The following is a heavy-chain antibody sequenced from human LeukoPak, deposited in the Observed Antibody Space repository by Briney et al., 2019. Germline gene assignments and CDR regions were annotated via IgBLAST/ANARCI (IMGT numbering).Heavy chain of an antibody. Sequence: GGSLRLSCAASGFTSSSYAMHWVRQAPGKGLEWVAVISYDGSNKYYADSVKGRFTISRDNSKNTLYLQMNSLRAEDTAVYYCARRCTASDAFDIWGQGTMVTVSS. CDR1: GFTSSSYA. V-gene: IGHV3-30-3*01. D-gene: IGHD2-8*01. CDR2: ISYDGSNK. CDR3: ARRCTASDAFDI. J-gene: IGHJ3*02.